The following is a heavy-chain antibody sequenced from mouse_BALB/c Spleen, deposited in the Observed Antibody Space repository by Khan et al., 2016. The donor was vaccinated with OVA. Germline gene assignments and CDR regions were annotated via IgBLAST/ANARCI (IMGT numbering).Heavy chain of an antibody. J-gene: IGHJ3*01. CDR3: ARDDGYSLFAY. Sequence: QVQLKESGPELVRPGVSVKISCKGPDYTFTDYPMHWVQQSHVKSLEWIGAVSTYYGNANYNQKFKGKAIMTVDKSSSTAYMELARLTSEDSAIYYCARDDGYSLFAYRGQGTLVTVSA. V-gene: IGHV1S137*01. CDR1: DYTFTDYP. CDR2: VSTYYGNA. D-gene: IGHD2-3*01.